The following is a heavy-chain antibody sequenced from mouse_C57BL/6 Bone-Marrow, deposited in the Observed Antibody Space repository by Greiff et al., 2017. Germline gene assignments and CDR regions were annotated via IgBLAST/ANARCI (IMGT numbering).Heavy chain of an antibody. Sequence: QVQLKQSGAELARPGASVKMSCKASGYTFTSYTMHWVKQRPGQGLEWIGYINPSSGYTKYNQKFKDKATLTADKSSSTAYMQLSSLTSEDSAVYYCARRRTLGPVYAMDYWGQGTSVTVSS. V-gene: IGHV1-4*01. D-gene: IGHD4-1*01. CDR1: GYTFTSYT. CDR2: INPSSGYT. J-gene: IGHJ4*01. CDR3: ARRRTLGPVYAMDY.